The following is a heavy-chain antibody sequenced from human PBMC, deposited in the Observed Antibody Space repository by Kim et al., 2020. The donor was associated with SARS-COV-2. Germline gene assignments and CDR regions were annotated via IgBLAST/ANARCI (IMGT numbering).Heavy chain of an antibody. Sequence: GEITAYADSVKGRFTNSRDNSKNTLYLQMSSLGAEDTAIYYCANPRQPDYWGQGTLVTVSS. CDR3: ANPRQPDY. V-gene: IGHV3-23*01. J-gene: IGHJ4*02. CDR2: GEIT. D-gene: IGHD6-13*01.